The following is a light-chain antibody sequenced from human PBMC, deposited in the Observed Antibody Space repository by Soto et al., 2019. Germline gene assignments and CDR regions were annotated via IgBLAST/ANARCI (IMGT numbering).Light chain of an antibody. CDR1: SSDVGGYNY. CDR2: DVS. V-gene: IGLV2-14*01. Sequence: QSALTQPASVSGSPGQSITISCTGNSSDVGGYNYVSWYQQHPGKAPKLMIYDVSNRPSGVSNRFSGSKSGNTASLTISGLQAEDSADYYCSSYTSSSTLVFGTGTKVTVL. J-gene: IGLJ1*01. CDR3: SSYTSSSTLV.